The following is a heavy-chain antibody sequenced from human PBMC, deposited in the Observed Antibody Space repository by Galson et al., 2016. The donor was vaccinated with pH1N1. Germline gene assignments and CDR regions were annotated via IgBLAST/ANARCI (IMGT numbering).Heavy chain of an antibody. Sequence: QSGAEVKKPGGSLKISCEGFGYSLTNYWIVWVRQMPGQGLEWMGIIYLGDSHTSYSPSFQGQVTISADKSISTAYLERSGLKASDTATYYCASTRPEFRYFDWQKPHSFDYWGQGTPVTVSS. CDR3: ASTRPEFRYFDWQKPHSFDY. CDR1: GYSLTNYW. D-gene: IGHD3-9*01. V-gene: IGHV5-51*01. CDR2: IYLGDSHT. J-gene: IGHJ4*02.